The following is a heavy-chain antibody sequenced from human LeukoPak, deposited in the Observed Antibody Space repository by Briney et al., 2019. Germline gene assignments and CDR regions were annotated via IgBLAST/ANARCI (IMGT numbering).Heavy chain of an antibody. CDR1: GGSISSYF. CDR3: ARWNTSHWYSFFDS. CDR2: IYASGNT. D-gene: IGHD1/OR15-1a*01. Sequence: SETLSLTCTVSGGSISSYFWTWIRQPAGKPLEWVGRIYASGNTNYNPSLKSRVTMSVDTSQNQFSLKLASVTAADTAVYYCARWNTSHWYSFFDSWGQGTRVTVSS. J-gene: IGHJ4*02. V-gene: IGHV4-4*07.